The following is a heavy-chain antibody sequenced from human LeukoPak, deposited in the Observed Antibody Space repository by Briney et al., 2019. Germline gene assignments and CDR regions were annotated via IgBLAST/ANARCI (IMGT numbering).Heavy chain of an antibody. CDR3: ARGNSGVYAIPGGRYYYYMDV. Sequence: GGSLRLSCAASGFTFSSYSMSWDRQAPGKGLEWVANIKQDRSEKYYVDSVKGRFTISRDDAKNSLYLQMNSLRAEDTAVYYCARGNSGVYAIPGGRYYYYMDVWGKGTTVTVSS. CDR2: IKQDRSEK. J-gene: IGHJ6*03. CDR1: GFTFSSYS. D-gene: IGHD2-8*01. V-gene: IGHV3-7*01.